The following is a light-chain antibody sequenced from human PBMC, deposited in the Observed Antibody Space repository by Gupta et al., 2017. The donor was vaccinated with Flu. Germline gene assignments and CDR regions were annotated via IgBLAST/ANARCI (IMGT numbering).Light chain of an antibody. CDR2: ATS. V-gene: IGKV1-6*01. Sequence: PSSVSASVGDRVTITCRASQGVRYDLGWHQQKAVKAPKLLMYATSTVQTGVPSRFSGSASGTEFTLTISILQPEDSATYYCPQDYNSPRTFGQGTKVEIK. J-gene: IGKJ2*01. CDR3: PQDYNSPRT. CDR1: QGVRYD.